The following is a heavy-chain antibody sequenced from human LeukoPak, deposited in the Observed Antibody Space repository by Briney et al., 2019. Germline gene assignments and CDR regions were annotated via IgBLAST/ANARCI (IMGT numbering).Heavy chain of an antibody. CDR2: IYHSGST. CDR1: GGSISSSNW. Sequence: SGTLSLTCAVSGGSISSSNWWSWVRQPPGKGLEWIGEIYHSGSTNYNPSFKSRVTISVDKSKNQFSLKLSSVTAADTAVYYCARVSYYDPRAFDIWGQGTMVTVSS. D-gene: IGHD3-22*01. CDR3: ARVSYYDPRAFDI. J-gene: IGHJ3*02. V-gene: IGHV4-4*02.